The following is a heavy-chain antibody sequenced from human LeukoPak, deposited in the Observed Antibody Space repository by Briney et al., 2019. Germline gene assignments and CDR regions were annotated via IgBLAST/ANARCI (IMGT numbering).Heavy chain of an antibody. CDR3: ARDPSAAANGWFDP. Sequence: PSETLSLTCTVSGGSISSYYWSWIRQPAGKGLEWIGRMYTSGSTNYNPSLKSRVTMSVDTSKKQFSLKLKSVTADDTAVYYCARDPSAAANGWFDPWGQGTLVTVSS. J-gene: IGHJ5*02. V-gene: IGHV4-4*07. CDR1: GGSISSYY. CDR2: MYTSGST. D-gene: IGHD2-2*01.